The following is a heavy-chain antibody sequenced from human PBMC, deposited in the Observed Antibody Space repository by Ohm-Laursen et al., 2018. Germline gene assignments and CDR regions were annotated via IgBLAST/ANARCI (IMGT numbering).Heavy chain of an antibody. J-gene: IGHJ6*02. Sequence: SETLSLTCSVYGGSFSGCYWSWIRQPPGKGLEWIGEINHSGSTNYNPSLKSRVTISVDTSKNQFSLKLSSVTAADTAVYYCARIPITISIVTIYYYYGMDVWGQGTTVTVSS. CDR1: GGSFSGCY. CDR2: INHSGST. D-gene: IGHD3-9*01. CDR3: ARIPITISIVTIYYYYGMDV. V-gene: IGHV4-34*01.